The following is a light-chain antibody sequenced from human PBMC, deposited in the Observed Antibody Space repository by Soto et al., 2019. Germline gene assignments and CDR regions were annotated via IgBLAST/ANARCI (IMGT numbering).Light chain of an antibody. J-gene: IGKJ3*01. CDR3: QHYGTSAL. V-gene: IGKV3-20*01. CDR2: AS. CDR1: QGVSDSY. Sequence: EIVLTQSPGTLFLSPGERATLSCRASQGVSDSYLAWYQQKPGQAPRLLIYASSRATGIPDRFSGSGSGTDFTLTISRLEPEDFAVYYCQHYGTSALFGPGTKVDIK.